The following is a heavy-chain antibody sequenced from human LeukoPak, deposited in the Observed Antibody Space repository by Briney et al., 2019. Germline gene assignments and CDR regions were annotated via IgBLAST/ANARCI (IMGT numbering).Heavy chain of an antibody. D-gene: IGHD3-10*01. CDR1: GFTFDDYA. Sequence: PGGSLRLSCAASGFTFDDYAMDWGRQAPGKGLEWVSGIAWNTGNTGYADSVKGRFTISRDNAGNSLYLQMNTLRAEATALYYCAKDMNSYGSGSSYNPWGPFDSWGQGTLVTVSS. CDR2: IAWNTGNT. J-gene: IGHJ4*02. V-gene: IGHV3-9*01. CDR3: AKDMNSYGSGSSYNPWGPFDS.